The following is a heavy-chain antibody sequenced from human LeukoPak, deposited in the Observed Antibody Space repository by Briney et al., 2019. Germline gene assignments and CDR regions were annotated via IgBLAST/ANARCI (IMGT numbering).Heavy chain of an antibody. CDR1: GFTFSSYA. J-gene: IGHJ4*02. V-gene: IGHV3-23*01. CDR3: ASGGLLWFGELSD. Sequence: GGSLRLSCAASGFTFSSYAMSWVRQAPGKGLEWVSAISGSGGSTYYADSVKGRFTISRDNSKNTLYLQMNSLRAEDTAVYYCASGGLLWFGELSDWGQGTLVTVSS. CDR2: ISGSGGST. D-gene: IGHD3-10*01.